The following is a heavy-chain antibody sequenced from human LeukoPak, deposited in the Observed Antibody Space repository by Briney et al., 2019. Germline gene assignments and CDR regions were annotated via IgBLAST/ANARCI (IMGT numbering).Heavy chain of an antibody. V-gene: IGHV4-59*01. CDR2: IYYSGST. CDR3: ARALGIAAAGPHFNL. Sequence: PSEPLSLTCTLSGGSLSSYYWSWTPQPPGRGLECIGYIYYSGSTKYRDTLKSLFTISVDTPKKQFYLKLISVTAGDAAVYYCARALGIAAAGPHFNLWGQGTLVTVSS. D-gene: IGHD6-13*01. CDR1: GGSLSSYY. J-gene: IGHJ4*02.